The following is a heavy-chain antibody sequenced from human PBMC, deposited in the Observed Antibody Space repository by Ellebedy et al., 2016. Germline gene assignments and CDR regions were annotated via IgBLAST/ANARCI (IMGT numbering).Heavy chain of an antibody. CDR3: ARDTVRGTFDY. Sequence: GESLKISXAASGFTFSSYAMHWVRQAPGKGLEWVAVISYDGSNKYYADSVKGRFTISRDNSKNTLYLQMNSLRAEDTAVYYCARDTVRGTFDYWGQGTLVTVSS. J-gene: IGHJ4*02. CDR2: ISYDGSNK. CDR1: GFTFSSYA. D-gene: IGHD3-10*01. V-gene: IGHV3-30-3*01.